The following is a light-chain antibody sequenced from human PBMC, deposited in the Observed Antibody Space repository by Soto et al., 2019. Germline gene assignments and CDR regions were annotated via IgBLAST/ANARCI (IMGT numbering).Light chain of an antibody. CDR1: SSDVGSYNL. Sequence: QSALTQPASVSGSPGPSITISCTGTSSDVGSYNLVTWYQHHPGKVPKLMIYENIKRPSGVSDRFSGSKSGNTASLTISGLQAEDEADYYCCSYAGSDNWAFGGGTKLTVL. CDR2: ENI. J-gene: IGLJ3*02. V-gene: IGLV2-23*01. CDR3: CSYAGSDNWA.